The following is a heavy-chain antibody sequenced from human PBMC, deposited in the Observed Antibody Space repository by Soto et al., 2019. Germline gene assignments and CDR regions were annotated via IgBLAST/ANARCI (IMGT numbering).Heavy chain of an antibody. J-gene: IGHJ6*02. CDR1: GGTFSSYA. V-gene: IGHV1-69*13. CDR3: ARDRAAAGTYYYYGMDV. D-gene: IGHD6-13*01. CDR2: IIPIFGTA. Sequence: SVKVSCKASGGTFSSYAISWVRQAPGQGLEWMGGIIPIFGTANYAQKFQGRVTITADESTSTAYMELSSLRSEDTAVYYCARDRAAAGTYYYYGMDVWGQGTTVTVSS.